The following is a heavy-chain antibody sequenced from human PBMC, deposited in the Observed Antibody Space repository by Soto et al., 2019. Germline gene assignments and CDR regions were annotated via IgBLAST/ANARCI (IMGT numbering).Heavy chain of an antibody. CDR3: ARHSVYYDILTGYSNWFDP. CDR2: IYYSGST. CDR1: GGSISSSSYY. J-gene: IGHJ5*02. Sequence: SETLSLTCTVSGGSISSSSYYWGWIRQPPGKGLEWIGSIYYSGSTYYNPSLKSRVTISVDTSKNQFSLKLSSVTAADTAVYYCARHSVYYDILTGYSNWFDPWGQGTQVTVSS. D-gene: IGHD3-9*01. V-gene: IGHV4-39*01.